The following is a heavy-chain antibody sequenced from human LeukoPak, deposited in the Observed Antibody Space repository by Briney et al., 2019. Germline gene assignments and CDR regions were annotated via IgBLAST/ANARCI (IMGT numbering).Heavy chain of an antibody. CDR2: INAGNGNT. Sequence: ASVKVSCKASGYTFTSYAMHWVRQAPGQRLEWMGWINAGNGNTKYSQKFQGRVTITRDTSASTAYMELSSLRSEDTAVYYCARGESGDIILTGYSPYYYYGMDVWGQGTTVTVSS. V-gene: IGHV1-3*01. J-gene: IGHJ6*02. CDR1: GYTFTSYA. CDR3: ARGESGDIILTGYSPYYYYGMDV. D-gene: IGHD3-9*01.